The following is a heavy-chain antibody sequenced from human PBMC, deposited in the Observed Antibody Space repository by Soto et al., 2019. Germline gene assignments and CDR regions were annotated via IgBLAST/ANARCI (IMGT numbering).Heavy chain of an antibody. CDR1: GGSISSSSYY. D-gene: IGHD3-3*01. J-gene: IGHJ4*02. CDR2: IYYSGST. Sequence: SETLSLTCTVSGGSISSSSYYWGWIRQPPGKGLEWIGSIYYSGSTYYNPSLKSRVTISVDTSKNQFSLKLSSVTAADTAVYYCARRYDFWSGQPHLEIDYWGQGTLVTVSS. CDR3: ARRYDFWSGQPHLEIDY. V-gene: IGHV4-39*01.